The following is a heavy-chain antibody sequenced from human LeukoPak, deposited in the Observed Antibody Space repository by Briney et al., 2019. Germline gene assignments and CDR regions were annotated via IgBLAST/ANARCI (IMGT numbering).Heavy chain of an antibody. CDR2: IHYSGST. D-gene: IGHD2-21*01. CDR3: ARSVSWGLLVRDDAFDI. Sequence: SETLSLTCTVSGGSISSYHWIWIRQPPGKGLEWIGYIHYSGSTNYNPSLKSRVTTSVDTSKKQFSLKLRSVTAADAAVYYCARSVSWGLLVRDDAFDIWGQGTMVTVSS. V-gene: IGHV4-59*08. CDR1: GGSISSYH. J-gene: IGHJ3*02.